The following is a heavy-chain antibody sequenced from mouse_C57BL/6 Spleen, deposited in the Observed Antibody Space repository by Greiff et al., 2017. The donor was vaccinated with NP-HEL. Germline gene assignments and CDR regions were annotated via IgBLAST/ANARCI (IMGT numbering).Heavy chain of an antibody. CDR3: ASRGVYAMDY. J-gene: IGHJ4*01. Sequence: VKLQESGAELVKPGASVKISCKASGYAFSSYWMNWVKQRPGKGLEWIGQIYPGDGDTNYNGKFKGKATLTADKSSSTAYMQLSSLTSEDSAVYFCASRGVYAMDYWGQGTSVTVSS. V-gene: IGHV1-80*01. CDR2: IYPGDGDT. CDR1: GYAFSSYW.